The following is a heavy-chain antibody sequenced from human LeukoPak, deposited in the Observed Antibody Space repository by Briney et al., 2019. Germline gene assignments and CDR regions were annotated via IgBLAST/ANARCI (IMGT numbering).Heavy chain of an antibody. V-gene: IGHV3-21*01. Sequence: KPGGSLRLSCVGSGFTFSGYGMNWVRQAPGKGLEWVSSISSSSSYIYYADSVKGRFTISRDNAKNSVYLQMKSLRVEDTAVYYCASEGLDNWGQGTLVTVSS. CDR1: GFTFSGYG. CDR3: ASEGLDN. CDR2: ISSSSSYI. J-gene: IGHJ4*02.